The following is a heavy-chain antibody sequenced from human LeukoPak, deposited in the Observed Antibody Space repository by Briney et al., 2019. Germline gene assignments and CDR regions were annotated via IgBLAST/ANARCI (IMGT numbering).Heavy chain of an antibody. D-gene: IGHD2-2*01. J-gene: IGHJ5*02. CDR2: IYPGDSDT. V-gene: IGHV5-51*01. Sequence: GESLKISCKGSGYSFTSYWIGWVRQMPGKGLEWMGIIYPGDSDTRYSPPFQGQVTISADKSISTAYLQWSSLKASDTAMYYCARQPMTDYCSSTSCYFWFDPWGQGTLVTVSS. CDR3: ARQPMTDYCSSTSCYFWFDP. CDR1: GYSFTSYW.